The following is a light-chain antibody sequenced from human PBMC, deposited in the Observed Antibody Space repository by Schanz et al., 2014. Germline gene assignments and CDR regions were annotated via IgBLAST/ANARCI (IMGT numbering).Light chain of an antibody. Sequence: QSALTQPRSVSGSPGQSVTISCTGTSSDVGGYNYVSWYQQHPGKAPKVILYYVSDRPSGISYRFSGSKSGNTASLTISGLQAEDEADYHCCSYTSSSTLVFGGGTKLTVL. CDR2: YVS. J-gene: IGLJ3*02. V-gene: IGLV2-14*03. CDR1: SSDVGGYNY. CDR3: CSYTSSSTLV.